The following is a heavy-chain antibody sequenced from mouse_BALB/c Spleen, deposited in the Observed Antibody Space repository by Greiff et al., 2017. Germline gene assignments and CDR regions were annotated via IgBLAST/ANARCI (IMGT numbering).Heavy chain of an antibody. V-gene: IGHV1-53*01. CDR2: IYPGDGDT. CDR3: ARGDGNYESYYYAMDY. D-gene: IGHD2-1*01. CDR1: GYTFTSYW. J-gene: IGHJ4*01. Sequence: QVQLQQPGAELVKPGASVKLSCKASGYTFTSYWMHWVKQRPGQGLEWIGQIYPGDGDTNYNGKFKGKATLTADKSSSTAYMQLSSLTSEDSAVYFCARGDGNYESYYYAMDYWGQGTSVTVSS.